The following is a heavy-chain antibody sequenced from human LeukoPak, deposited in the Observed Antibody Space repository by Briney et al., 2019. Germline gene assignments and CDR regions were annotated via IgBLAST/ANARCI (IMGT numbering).Heavy chain of an antibody. CDR1: GGSFSGYY. V-gene: IGHV4-34*01. Sequence: SETLSLTCAVYGGSFSGYYWSWIRQPPGKGLEWIGKINHSGSTNYNPSLKSRVTISVDTSKNQFSLKLSSVTAADTAVYYCARDRNRLVGKGSGSRYYMDVWGKGTTVTVSS. J-gene: IGHJ6*03. D-gene: IGHD1-26*01. CDR3: ARDRNRLVGKGSGSRYYMDV. CDR2: INHSGST.